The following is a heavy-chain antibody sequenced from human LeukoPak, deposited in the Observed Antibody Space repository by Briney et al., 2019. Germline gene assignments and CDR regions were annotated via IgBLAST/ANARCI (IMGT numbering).Heavy chain of an antibody. V-gene: IGHV1-18*01. J-gene: IGHJ5*02. CDR3: ARADWFDP. CDR2: ISGYNGNA. Sequence: GASVKVSCKASSYFFSSYGITWVRQAPGQGLEWMGWISGYNGNAKYAQNLQGRLTMTTDTSTSTSYTELRSLRSEDTAVYYCARADWFDPWGQGTLVTVSS. CDR1: SYFFSSYG.